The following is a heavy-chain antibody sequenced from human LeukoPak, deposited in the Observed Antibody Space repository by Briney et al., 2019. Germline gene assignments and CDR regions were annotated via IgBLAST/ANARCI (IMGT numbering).Heavy chain of an antibody. CDR3: ARDGALVWDSSGWFYFDY. Sequence: PGGSLRLSCAASGFTFDDYGMSWVRQAPGKGLEWVSGINWNGGSTGYADSVKGRFTISRDNSKNTLYLQMGSLRAEDMAVYYCARDGALVWDSSGWFYFDYWGQGTLVTVSS. J-gene: IGHJ4*02. V-gene: IGHV3-20*04. CDR2: INWNGGST. CDR1: GFTFDDYG. D-gene: IGHD6-19*01.